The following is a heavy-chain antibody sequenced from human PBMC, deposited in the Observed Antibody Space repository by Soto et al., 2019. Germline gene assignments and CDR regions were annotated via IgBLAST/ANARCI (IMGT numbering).Heavy chain of an antibody. D-gene: IGHD2-2*01. CDR1: GGTFSSYA. J-gene: IGHJ4*02. CDR3: AREREGGGYCSSTSCYAGLDY. CDR2: IIPIFGTA. Sequence: QVQLVQSGAEVKKPGSSVKVSCKASGGTFSSYAISWVRQAPGQGLEWMGGIIPIFGTANYAQKFQGRVTITADESTGTAYMELGRLRSEDTAVYYCAREREGGGYCSSTSCYAGLDYWGQGTLVTVSS. V-gene: IGHV1-69*01.